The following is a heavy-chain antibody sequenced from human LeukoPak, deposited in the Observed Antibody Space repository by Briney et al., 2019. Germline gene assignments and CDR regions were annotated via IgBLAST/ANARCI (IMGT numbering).Heavy chain of an antibody. CDR1: GFTFSSYW. CDR3: VRDLQRHYLGVAVAGRRRWFDP. Sequence: GGSLRLSCAASGFTFSSYWMHWVRQAPGKGLVWVSRISNDGGNTNYADSVKGRFTISRDNAKSTLYLQMNSLRAEDTAIYYCVRDLQRHYLGVAVAGRRRWFDPWGQGTLVTVSS. D-gene: IGHD6-13*01. CDR2: ISNDGGNT. V-gene: IGHV3-74*01. J-gene: IGHJ5*02.